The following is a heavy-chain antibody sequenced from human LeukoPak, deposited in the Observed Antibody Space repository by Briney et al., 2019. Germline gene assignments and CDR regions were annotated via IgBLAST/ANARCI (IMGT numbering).Heavy chain of an antibody. D-gene: IGHD3-16*01. J-gene: IGHJ6*02. Sequence: SLXISCKXXXXXXXXXWIGXVXQMPXXGXXXXXIXYXGDSDTGYSPSFQGQVTISADKSISTAYLQWSSLKASDTAMYFCARRKSFGSYYEKGDYYYYYGMDVWGQGTTVTVSS. CDR2: XYXGDSDT. CDR3: ARRKSFGSYYEKGDYYYYYGMDV. CDR1: XXXXXXXW. V-gene: IGHV5-51*01.